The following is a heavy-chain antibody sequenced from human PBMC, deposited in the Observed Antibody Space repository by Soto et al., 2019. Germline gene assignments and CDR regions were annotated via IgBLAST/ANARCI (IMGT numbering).Heavy chain of an antibody. D-gene: IGHD2-2*01. CDR1: GGTFSSYA. CDR2: IIPIFGTA. V-gene: IGHV1-69*13. J-gene: IGHJ6*02. CDR3: ARPNDHRYCISTSCSSLHYYYYGMDV. Sequence: SVKVSCKASGGTFSSYAISWVRQAPGQGLEWMGGIIPIFGTANYAQKFQGRVTITADESTSTAYMELSSLRSEDTAVYYCARPNDHRYCISTSCSSLHYYYYGMDVWGQGTTVTVS.